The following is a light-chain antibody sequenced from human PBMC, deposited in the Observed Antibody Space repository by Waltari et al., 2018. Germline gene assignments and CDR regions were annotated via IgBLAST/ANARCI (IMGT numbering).Light chain of an antibody. J-gene: IGKJ1*01. Sequence: DIQMTQSPSTLSASVGDSVTITCRPSQSISHWLAWYQQKPGKATKPLIYQAFNSLDWVPSRFSGSGSGTEFTLTISSLQPDDFATYYCQQYSSYFRTFGQGTKVEIK. CDR1: QSISHW. CDR2: QAF. V-gene: IGKV1-5*03. CDR3: QQYSSYFRT.